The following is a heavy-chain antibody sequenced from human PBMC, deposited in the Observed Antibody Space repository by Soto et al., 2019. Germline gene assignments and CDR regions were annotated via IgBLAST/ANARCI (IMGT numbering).Heavy chain of an antibody. V-gene: IGHV1-69*06. D-gene: IGHD3-10*01. CDR3: SREPQDGSGSYFDY. CDR2: IIPIFGTP. J-gene: IGHJ4*02. Sequence: QVQLVQSGAEVKKPGSSVNVSCKTSGGTIRTYVISWVRQAPGQGLEWMGGIIPIFGTPNYAQNFQGRVTITADKSTNTAYMELSSLRSEDTAVYYCSREPQDGSGSYFDYWGQGSLVTVSS. CDR1: GGTIRTYV.